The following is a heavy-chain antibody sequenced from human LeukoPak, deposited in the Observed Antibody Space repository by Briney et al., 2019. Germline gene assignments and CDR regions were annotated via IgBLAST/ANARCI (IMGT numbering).Heavy chain of an antibody. CDR1: GFTFSSYG. D-gene: IGHD6-19*01. Sequence: GGSLRLSCAASGFTFSSYGMHWVRQAPGKGLEWVAVISYDGSNKYYADSVKGRFTISRDNSKSTLYLQMNSLRAEDTAVYYCAKDSVADGSFDYWGQGTLVTVSS. J-gene: IGHJ4*02. V-gene: IGHV3-30*18. CDR3: AKDSVADGSFDY. CDR2: ISYDGSNK.